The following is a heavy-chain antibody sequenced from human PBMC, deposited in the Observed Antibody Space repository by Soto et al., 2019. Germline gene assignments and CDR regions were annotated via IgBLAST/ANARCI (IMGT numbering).Heavy chain of an antibody. Sequence: GGSLRLSCVASGFTSSNYWMHWVRQAPGKGLVWVSRINSDGSTRSYAESVKGRFTISRDNVKNTLYLQMNSLRAEDTAVYYCVTSGGFDHWGQGTLVTVSS. D-gene: IGHD3-16*01. CDR2: INSDGSTR. J-gene: IGHJ5*02. CDR1: GFTSSNYW. CDR3: VTSGGFDH. V-gene: IGHV3-74*01.